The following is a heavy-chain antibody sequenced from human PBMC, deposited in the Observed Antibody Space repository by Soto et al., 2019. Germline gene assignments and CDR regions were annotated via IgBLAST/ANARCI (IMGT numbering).Heavy chain of an antibody. CDR1: GGSISSSNW. CDR2: IYHSGST. CDR3: ARAAGTHYYYGMDV. V-gene: IGHV4-4*02. Sequence: SETLSLTCAVSGGSISSSNWWSWVRQPPGKGLEWIWEIYHSGSTNYNPSLKSRVTISVDKSKNQFSLKLSSVTAADTAVYYCARAAGTHYYYGMDVWGQGTTVTVSS. D-gene: IGHD6-19*01. J-gene: IGHJ6*02.